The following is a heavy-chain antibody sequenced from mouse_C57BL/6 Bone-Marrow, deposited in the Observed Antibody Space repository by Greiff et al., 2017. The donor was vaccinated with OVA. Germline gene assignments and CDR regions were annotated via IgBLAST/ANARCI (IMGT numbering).Heavy chain of an antibody. CDR1: GYTFTSYW. D-gene: IGHD6-5*01. J-gene: IGHJ1*03. CDR3: ARSAYFWYFDV. CDR2: IDPSDSYT. Sequence: VQLQQSGAELVKPGASVKLSCKASGYTFTSYWMQWVKQRPGQGLEWIGEIDPSDSYTNYNQKFKGKATLTVDTSSSTAYMQLTRLTSEASAVYYCARSAYFWYFDVWGTGTTVNVSS. V-gene: IGHV1-50*01.